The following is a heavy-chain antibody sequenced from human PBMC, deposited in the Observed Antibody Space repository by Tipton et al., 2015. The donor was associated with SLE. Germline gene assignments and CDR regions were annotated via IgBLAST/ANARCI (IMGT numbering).Heavy chain of an antibody. CDR2: INHSGST. V-gene: IGHV4-34*01. J-gene: IGHJ4*02. CDR1: GGSLSGYY. D-gene: IGHD3-22*01. CDR3: ARALTTVIQGIIAFDS. Sequence: LRLSCAVYGGSLSGYYWSWIRQPPGKGLEWIGEINHSGSTNYSPSLKSRVTISIDTSKNQFSLKLSSVTVADTAVYYCARALTTVIQGIIAFDSWAQGTLVIVSS.